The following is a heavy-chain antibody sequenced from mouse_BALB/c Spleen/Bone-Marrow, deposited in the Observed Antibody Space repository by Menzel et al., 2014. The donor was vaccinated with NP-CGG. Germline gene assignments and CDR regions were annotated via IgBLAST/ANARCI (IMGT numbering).Heavy chain of an antibody. CDR1: GFSLSRYS. J-gene: IGHJ3*01. V-gene: IGHV2-6-4*01. CDR2: IWGGGST. Sequence: QVQLQQSGPGLVAPSQSLFITCTVSGFSLSRYSIHWIRQPPGNGLEWLGMIWGGGSTDYNSALKSRLSISKDNSKSQVFLKRNRLQTDDTAIYYCARNLRDPFAYWGQRTLVTISA. CDR3: ARNLRDPFAY.